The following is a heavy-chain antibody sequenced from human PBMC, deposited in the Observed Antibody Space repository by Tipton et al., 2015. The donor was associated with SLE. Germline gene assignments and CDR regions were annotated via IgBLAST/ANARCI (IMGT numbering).Heavy chain of an antibody. CDR2: LSYSGST. Sequence: LSLTCTVSGGSLSSYYWSWIRQSPEKGLEWIGYLSYSGSTNYNPSLESRVTISVDTSKNQFSLKLSSVTAADTAVYYCARQRLRLLSPLDAWGQGTTVTVS. CDR1: GGSLSSYY. CDR3: ARQRLRLLSPLDA. D-gene: IGHD3-10*01. J-gene: IGHJ6*02. V-gene: IGHV4-59*08.